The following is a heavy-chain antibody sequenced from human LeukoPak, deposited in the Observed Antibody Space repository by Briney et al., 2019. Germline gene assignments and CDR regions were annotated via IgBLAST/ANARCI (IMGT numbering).Heavy chain of an antibody. CDR2: ISGSGGST. CDR3: ARLGYCSGGSCYSSYYYGMDV. J-gene: IGHJ6*02. D-gene: IGHD2-15*01. Sequence: GGSLRLSCAASGFTFSSYAMSWVRQAPGKGLEWASGISGSGGSTYYADSVKGRFTISRDNSKNTLYLQMNSLRAEDTAVYYCARLGYCSGGSCYSSYYYGMDVWGQGTTVTVSS. CDR1: GFTFSSYA. V-gene: IGHV3-23*01.